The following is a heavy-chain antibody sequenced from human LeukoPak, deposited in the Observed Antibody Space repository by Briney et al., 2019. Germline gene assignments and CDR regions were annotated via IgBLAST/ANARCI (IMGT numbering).Heavy chain of an antibody. J-gene: IGHJ6*02. D-gene: IGHD2-15*01. CDR2: ISTGGNDI. CDR3: AKGVVAATNAAYYGMDV. V-gene: IGHV3-48*03. CDR1: GFTFSKYE. Sequence: GGSLRLSCAASGFTFSKYEMNWVRQAPGKGLEWLSYISTGGNDINYADSVKGRFTISRDNSKNTLYLQMNSLRPEDTAVYYCAKGVVAATNAAYYGMDVWGQGTTVTVSS.